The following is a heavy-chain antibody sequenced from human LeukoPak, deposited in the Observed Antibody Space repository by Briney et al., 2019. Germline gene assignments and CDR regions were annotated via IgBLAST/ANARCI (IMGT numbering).Heavy chain of an antibody. J-gene: IGHJ4*02. Sequence: ASVKVSCKTSGGTLSSYAISWVRQAPGQRLEWMGSIIPVLGIPNYAQRFQGRVTIAADTSTGTAYMELNSLRSEDTAVYYCANIPRRYCGSTSCYHYFDYWGQGTLVTVSS. V-gene: IGHV1-69*04. CDR1: GGTLSSYA. CDR2: IIPVLGIP. D-gene: IGHD2-2*01. CDR3: ANIPRRYCGSTSCYHYFDY.